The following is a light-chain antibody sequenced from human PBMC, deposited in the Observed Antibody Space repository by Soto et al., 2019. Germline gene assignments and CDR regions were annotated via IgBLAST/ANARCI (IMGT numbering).Light chain of an antibody. CDR1: QSISSW. V-gene: IGKV1-5*01. J-gene: IGKJ1*01. CDR3: RQYNSYWT. CDR2: DAS. Sequence: IKVTQSPSTLSASVGDRVTFTCRASQSISSWLAWYQQKPGRAPKLLIYDASTLESSVPSRFSGSGSGTEFTLTISSLQPDDFATYYCRQYNSYWTFGQGTMV.